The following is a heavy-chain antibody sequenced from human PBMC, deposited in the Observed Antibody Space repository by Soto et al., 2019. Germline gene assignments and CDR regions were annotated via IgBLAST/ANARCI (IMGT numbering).Heavy chain of an antibody. CDR2: IRSKAYGGTT. V-gene: IGHV3-49*03. Sequence: GGSLRLSCTASGFTFGDYAMSWFRQAPGKGLEWVGFIRSKAYGGTTEYAASVKGRFTISRDDSKSIAYLQMNSLKTEDTAVYYCTRVMMATPFGGYYFDYWGQGTLVTVSS. CDR3: TRVMMATPFGGYYFDY. CDR1: GFTFGDYA. D-gene: IGHD3-16*01. J-gene: IGHJ4*02.